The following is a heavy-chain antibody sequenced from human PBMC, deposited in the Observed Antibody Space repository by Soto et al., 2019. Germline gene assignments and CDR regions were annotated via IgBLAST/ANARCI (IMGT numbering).Heavy chain of an antibody. CDR2: IYYSGST. CDR1: GGSISSYY. CDR3: ARLGYYDSSGYPRGLYY. Sequence: PSETLSLTCTVSGGSISSYYWSWIRQPPGKGLEWIGYIYYSGSTNYNPSLKSRVTISVDTSKNQFSLKLSSVTAADTAVYYCARLGYYDSSGYPRGLYYWGQGTLVTVSS. D-gene: IGHD3-22*01. V-gene: IGHV4-59*08. J-gene: IGHJ4*02.